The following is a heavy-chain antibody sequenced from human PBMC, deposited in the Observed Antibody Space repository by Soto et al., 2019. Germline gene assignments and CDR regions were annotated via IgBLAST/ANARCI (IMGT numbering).Heavy chain of an antibody. CDR3: ARRARPDFYYMDV. CDR1: GFTFRGYS. D-gene: IGHD6-6*01. V-gene: IGHV3-64*01. CDR2: ISSNGVGT. Sequence: GGSLGLSCAASGFTFRGYSMNWVRQDPGKGLEYVSCISSNGVGTYYANSVQGRFTISRDNSKNTVYLQMGSLRPEDMAVYYCARRARPDFYYMDVWGKGTTVTVSS. J-gene: IGHJ6*03.